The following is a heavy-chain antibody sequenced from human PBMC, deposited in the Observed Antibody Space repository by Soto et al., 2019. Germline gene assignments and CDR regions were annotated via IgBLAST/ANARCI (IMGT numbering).Heavy chain of an antibody. J-gene: IGHJ4*02. V-gene: IGHV3-7*01. CDR2: IKQDGSEK. CDR1: GFTFSSSW. Sequence: GVSLRFSYAASGFTFSSSWISSVRQAPGKGLEWMANIKQDGSEKYYVDSVKGRFTISRDNAKNPLYLQMNSLRAEDTAVYYCAREPNSIDNWGQGTLVTVYS. CDR3: AREPNSIDN. D-gene: IGHD3-22*01.